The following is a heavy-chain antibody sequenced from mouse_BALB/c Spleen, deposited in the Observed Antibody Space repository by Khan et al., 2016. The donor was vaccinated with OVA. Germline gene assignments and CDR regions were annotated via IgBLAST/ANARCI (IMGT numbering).Heavy chain of an antibody. J-gene: IGHJ3*01. D-gene: IGHD4-1*01. CDR3: TRRNWDVAWFAY. CDR1: GYTFTSYW. Sequence: EVKLEESGPVLARPGASVKMSCKASGYTFTSYWMHWVKQRPGQGLEWIGDIYPGNTDTTYNQKFKGKAKLTAVTSTSTAYMELSSLTNEDSAVYYCTRRNWDVAWFAYWGQVTLVTVSA. CDR2: IYPGNTDT. V-gene: IGHV1-5*01.